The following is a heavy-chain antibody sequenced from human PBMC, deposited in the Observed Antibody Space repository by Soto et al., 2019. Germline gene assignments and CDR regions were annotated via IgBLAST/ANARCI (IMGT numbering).Heavy chain of an antibody. V-gene: IGHV1-18*01. CDR2: ISADTGNT. J-gene: IGHJ3*02. Sequence: ASVKVSCKASGYTFTSNGISWVRQAPGQGLERMGWISADTGNTKYAQKVQGRVTMTRDTSTSTVYMEMRRMRSEDTAVYFCARDRAHGFDIWGQGTMVTVSS. CDR1: GYTFTSNG. CDR3: ARDRAHGFDI.